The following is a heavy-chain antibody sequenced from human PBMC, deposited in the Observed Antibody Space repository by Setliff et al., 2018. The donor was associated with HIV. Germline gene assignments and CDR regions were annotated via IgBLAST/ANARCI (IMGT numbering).Heavy chain of an antibody. CDR3: AKDGSGWSQH. J-gene: IGHJ1*01. CDR2: ISGTGPII. Sequence: QPGGSLRLSCAASGFDFSGYSMNWVRQAPGKGLEWVSYISGTGPIIYYADSVKGRFTVSRDNAKNSLYLQMNSLRAEDTAVYYCAKDGSGWSQHWGQGTLVTV. D-gene: IGHD6-19*01. V-gene: IGHV3-48*04. CDR1: GFDFSGYS.